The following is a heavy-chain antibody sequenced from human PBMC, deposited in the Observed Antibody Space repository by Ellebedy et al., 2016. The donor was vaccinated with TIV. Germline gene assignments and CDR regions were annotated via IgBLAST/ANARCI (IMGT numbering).Heavy chain of an antibody. CDR3: ARGRHSYGYEWLDT. CDR1: GGSMRSGPYC. CDR2: INQSGRT. V-gene: IGHV4-30-2*01. D-gene: IGHD5-18*01. J-gene: IGHJ5*02. Sequence: LRLXXAVSGGSMRSGPYCWSWIRQPPGKGLEWVGYINQSGRTYYNPSLKSRVTISVDRSRNKFSLEVRSVTAADTAVYYCARGRHSYGYEWLDTWGQGTLASVSS.